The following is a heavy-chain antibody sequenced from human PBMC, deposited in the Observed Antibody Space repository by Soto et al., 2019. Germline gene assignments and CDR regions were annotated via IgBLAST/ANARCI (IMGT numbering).Heavy chain of an antibody. CDR3: ARSLVVVTAICPFDY. D-gene: IGHD2-21*02. V-gene: IGHV3-48*02. J-gene: IGHJ4*02. CDR2: ISSSSSTI. CDR1: GFTFSSYS. Sequence: LRLSCAASGFTFSSYSMNWVRQAPGKGLEWVSYISSSSSTIYYADSVKGRFTISRDNAKNSLYLQMNSLRDEDTAVYYCARSLVVVTAICPFDYWGQGTLVTVSS.